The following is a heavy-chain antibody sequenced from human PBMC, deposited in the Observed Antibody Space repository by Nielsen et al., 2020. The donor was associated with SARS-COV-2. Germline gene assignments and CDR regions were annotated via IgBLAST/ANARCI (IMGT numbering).Heavy chain of an antibody. CDR3: ARDTDYGDYCDY. CDR2: INPNSGGT. J-gene: IGHJ4*02. CDR1: GYTFTGYY. D-gene: IGHD4-17*01. V-gene: IGHV1-2*02. Sequence: ASVKVSCKASGYTFTGYYMHWVRQAPGQGLEWMGWINPNSGGTNYAQKFQGRVTMTRDTSISTAYMELSRLRSDDTAVYYCARDTDYGDYCDYWGQGTLVTVSS.